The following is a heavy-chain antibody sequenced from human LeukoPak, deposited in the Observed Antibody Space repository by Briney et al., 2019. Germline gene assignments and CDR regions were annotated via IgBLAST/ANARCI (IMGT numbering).Heavy chain of an antibody. CDR3: ARPGGLSGSYHH. V-gene: IGHV5-51*01. CDR2: IYPGDSDT. Sequence: GEALKISCKGSGYSFTRYWIAWVRPLPRKGLEWMGIIYPGDSDTRYSPSIQGQVNISADKSISTAYLQWSSRKASDTAMYCCARPGGLSGSYHHWGQGTLVTVSS. D-gene: IGHD1-26*01. J-gene: IGHJ5*02. CDR1: GYSFTRYW.